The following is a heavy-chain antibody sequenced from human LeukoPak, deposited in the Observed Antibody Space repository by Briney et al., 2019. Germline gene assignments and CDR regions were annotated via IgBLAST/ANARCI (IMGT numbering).Heavy chain of an antibody. CDR2: ISYSGGST. V-gene: IGHV3-23*01. CDR1: GFTFSTYA. CDR3: AKVWQIDTAMVKGPVSWFDP. J-gene: IGHJ5*02. D-gene: IGHD5-18*01. Sequence: GGSLRLSCAASGFTFSTYAMSWVRQAPGKGLEWVSSISYSGGSTYYADSVKGRFTLSRDNFKNTLYLQMNSLRAEDTAVYYCAKVWQIDTAMVKGPVSWFDPWGQGTLVTVSS.